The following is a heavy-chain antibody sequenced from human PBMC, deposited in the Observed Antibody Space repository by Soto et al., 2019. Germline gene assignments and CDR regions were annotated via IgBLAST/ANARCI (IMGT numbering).Heavy chain of an antibody. J-gene: IGHJ4*02. CDR1: GFTFNNYA. CDR2: ISGTGGST. CDR3: AKDRLGSNFDY. Sequence: GGSLRLSCAASGFTFNNYAMNWVRQAPGKGLEWVATISGTGGSTYYAASVKGRFTISRDNSKNTLYLQMNSLRVEDTAVYYCAKDRLGSNFDYWGQGPQVTVS. V-gene: IGHV3-23*01. D-gene: IGHD4-4*01.